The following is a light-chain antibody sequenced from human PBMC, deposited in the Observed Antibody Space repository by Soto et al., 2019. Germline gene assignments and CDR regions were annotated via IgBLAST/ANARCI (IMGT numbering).Light chain of an antibody. V-gene: IGLV2-14*01. CDR2: DVS. J-gene: IGLJ1*01. Sequence: QSALTQPASVSGSPGQSITISCTGTSSDVGGYNYVSWYQQHPGKAPKLMIYDVSNRPSGVSNRFSGSKSGNTATLTISGLEAEDEDDYDCSSYTSSSAPLYVFGTGTKVTVL. CDR3: SSYTSSSAPLYV. CDR1: SSDVGGYNY.